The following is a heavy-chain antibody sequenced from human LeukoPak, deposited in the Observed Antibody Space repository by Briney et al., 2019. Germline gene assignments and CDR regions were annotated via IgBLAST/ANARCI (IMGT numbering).Heavy chain of an antibody. J-gene: IGHJ6*03. D-gene: IGHD3-10*01. Sequence: GASVKVSCKASGYTFTSYGISWVRQAPGQGLEWMGWISAYNGNTNYAQKLQGRVTMTTDTSTSTAYMELRSLRSDDTAVYYCARAQVRGVLSPYYYYMDVWGKGTTVTVSS. CDR3: ARAQVRGVLSPYYYYMDV. V-gene: IGHV1-18*01. CDR2: ISAYNGNT. CDR1: GYTFTSYG.